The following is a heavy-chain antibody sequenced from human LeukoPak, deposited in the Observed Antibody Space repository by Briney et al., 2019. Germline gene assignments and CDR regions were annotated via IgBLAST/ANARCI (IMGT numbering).Heavy chain of an antibody. D-gene: IGHD3-22*01. V-gene: IGHV3-7*01. CDR1: VFTFSSYW. CDR2: IKQDGSEK. J-gene: IGHJ3*02. Sequence: GGSLRLSCAASVFTFSSYWMSWVRQAPGKGLEWVANIKQDGSEKYYVDSVKGRFTISRDNAKNSLYLQMNSLRAEDTAVYYCARDTYYYDSSGYSGPRDAFDIWGQGTMVTVSS. CDR3: ARDTYYYDSSGYSGPRDAFDI.